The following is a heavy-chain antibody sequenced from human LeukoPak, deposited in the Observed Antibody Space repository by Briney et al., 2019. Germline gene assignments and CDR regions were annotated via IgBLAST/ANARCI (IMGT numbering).Heavy chain of an antibody. CDR2: IKHDGSEK. D-gene: IGHD7-27*01. J-gene: IGHJ3*02. Sequence: GGSLRPSCAASGFRFSRNWMSWVRQAPGKGLEWVANIKHDGSEKYYVDSVKGRFTISRDNAKNSLYLQMNSLRAEDTAVYYCARDWGFDAFDIWGQGTMVTVSS. CDR1: GFRFSRNW. V-gene: IGHV3-7*01. CDR3: ARDWGFDAFDI.